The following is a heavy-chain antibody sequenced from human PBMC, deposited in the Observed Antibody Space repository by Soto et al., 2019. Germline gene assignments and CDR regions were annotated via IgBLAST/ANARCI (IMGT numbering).Heavy chain of an antibody. V-gene: IGHV3-74*03. J-gene: IGHJ4*02. D-gene: IGHD3-16*01. CDR1: DFSLSPYW. Sequence: GGSLRLSCAASDFSLSPYWMHWVRQVPGRGLEWVARLSSDGFGAAYADSVKGRFFISRDIARNTLSLQMNSLRADDTAVYYCARDLGGPDYWGRGTSVTVSS. CDR2: LSSDGFGA. CDR3: ARDLGGPDY.